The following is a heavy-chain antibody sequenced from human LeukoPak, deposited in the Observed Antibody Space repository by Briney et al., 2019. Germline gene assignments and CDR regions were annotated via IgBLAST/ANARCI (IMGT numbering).Heavy chain of an antibody. CDR2: TYYRSTWYN. V-gene: IGHV6-1*01. CDR3: GRRLTQYDCFDP. CDR1: GDTVSSNSVT. Sequence: SQTLSLTCAISGDTVSSNSVTWNWLRQSPWRGLEWLGRTYYRSTWYNDYAVSVRGRITVNPDTSNNQFSLHLSSVTPEDTAVYYCGRRLTQYDCFDPWGQGILVTVSS. D-gene: IGHD2-2*01. J-gene: IGHJ5*02.